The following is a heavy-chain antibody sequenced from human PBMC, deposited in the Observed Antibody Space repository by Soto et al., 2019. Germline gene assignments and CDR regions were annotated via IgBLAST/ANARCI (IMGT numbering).Heavy chain of an antibody. CDR1: GYTFTDYY. J-gene: IGHJ4*02. CDR3: ARDHPLGGGPKRDFEY. CDR2: INPSGGSA. V-gene: IGHV1-46*01. Sequence: QVQLVQSGAEVKKPGASVKVSCKASGYTFTDYYIHWVRQAPGQGLEWMGLINPSGGSASYAQKCRGRVTMTTDTSTSTVYMELSSLRSEDTAVYYCARDHPLGGGPKRDFEYWGQGTLVTVSS. D-gene: IGHD3-16*01.